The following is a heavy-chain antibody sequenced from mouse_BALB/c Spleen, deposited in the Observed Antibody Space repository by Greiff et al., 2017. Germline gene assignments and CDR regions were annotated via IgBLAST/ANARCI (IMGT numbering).Heavy chain of an antibody. CDR1: GYTFTSYW. V-gene: IGHV1-87*01. D-gene: IGHD1-1*01. CDR2: IYPGDGDT. CDR3: ASGMLLRRYFDV. J-gene: IGHJ1*01. Sequence: QVQLQQSGAELARPGASVKLSCKASGYTFTSYWMQWVKQRPGQGLEWIGAIYPGDGDTRYTQKFKGKATLTADKSSSTAYMQLSSLASEDSAVYYCASGMLLRRYFDVWGAGTTVTVSS.